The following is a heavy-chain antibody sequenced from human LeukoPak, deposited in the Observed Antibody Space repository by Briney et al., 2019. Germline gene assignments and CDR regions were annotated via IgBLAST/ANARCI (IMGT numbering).Heavy chain of an antibody. CDR3: ASNGDYGLWYFQH. D-gene: IGHD4-17*01. Sequence: SETLSLTCAVYGGSFSGYYWSWIRQPPGKGLEWIGEINHSGSTNYNPSLKSRVTISVDRSKNQFSLKLSSVTAADTAVYYCASNGDYGLWYFQHWGQGTLVTVSS. J-gene: IGHJ1*01. CDR1: GGSFSGYY. V-gene: IGHV4-34*01. CDR2: INHSGST.